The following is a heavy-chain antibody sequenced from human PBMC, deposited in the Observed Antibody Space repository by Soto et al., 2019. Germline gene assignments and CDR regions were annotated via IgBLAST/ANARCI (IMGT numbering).Heavy chain of an antibody. V-gene: IGHV4-4*07. Sequence: SETLSLTCTVSGGSLTKYYWSWIRQPAGKGLEWIGRVSTSGNAVSKASLRSRLTMSVDTSKNQFSLRLTSATAADTAVYYCARDNNDFWSLYPLAFDYWGQGALVTVSS. CDR2: VSTSGNA. D-gene: IGHD3-3*01. CDR3: ARDNNDFWSLYPLAFDY. CDR1: GGSLTKYY. J-gene: IGHJ4*02.